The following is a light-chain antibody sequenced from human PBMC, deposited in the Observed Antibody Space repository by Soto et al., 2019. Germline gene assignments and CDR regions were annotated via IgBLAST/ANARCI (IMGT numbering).Light chain of an antibody. J-gene: IGLJ2*01. V-gene: IGLV1-47*01. Sequence: QSVLTQPPSASGTPGQRVTISCSGSSSNIRNNYVYWYQQRPGTAPKLLIYRNSQRPSGVPDRFSGSKSGTSASLAISGLRSEDEADYYCAAWDDSLSSVVFGGGTKLTVL. CDR2: RNS. CDR3: AAWDDSLSSVV. CDR1: SSNIRNNY.